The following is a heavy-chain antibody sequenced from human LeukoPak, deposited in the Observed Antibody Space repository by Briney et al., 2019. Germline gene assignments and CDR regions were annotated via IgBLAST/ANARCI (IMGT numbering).Heavy chain of an antibody. CDR3: ARLGGSYGMDV. V-gene: IGHV4-39*01. D-gene: IGHD3-16*01. CDR1: GGPISRSGYY. J-gene: IGHJ6*02. Sequence: SETLSLTCTVSGGPISRSGYYWGWIRPPPGKGLEWIASIFFSGTTYYTPSLKSRLTISVDTSKNQFSLQLSSVTAADTAVYYCARLGGSYGMDVWGQGTTVTVSS. CDR2: IFFSGTT.